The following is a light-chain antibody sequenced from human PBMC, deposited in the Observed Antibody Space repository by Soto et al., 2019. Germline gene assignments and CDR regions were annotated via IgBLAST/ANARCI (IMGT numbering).Light chain of an antibody. CDR1: QDIRNN. Sequence: DIQMTQSPSSLSASVGDRVTITCRASQDIRNNLGWYQQEPGKAPKHQQGGVPSRFSGSGSGTEFTLTISSLQTEDFATYYCLQHNAYPWTFGQGTKVDIK. CDR3: LQHNAYPWT. V-gene: IGKV1-17*01. J-gene: IGKJ1*01.